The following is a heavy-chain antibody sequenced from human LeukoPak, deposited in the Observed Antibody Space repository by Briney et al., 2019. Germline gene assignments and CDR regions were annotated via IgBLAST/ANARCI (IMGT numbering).Heavy chain of an antibody. J-gene: IGHJ5*02. D-gene: IGHD2-2*01. V-gene: IGHV4-59*12. Sequence: SETLSLTCTVSGGSISHYFWSWIRQPPGKALEWIGYIYYSGSTNYNPSLKSRVTISVDTSKNQFSLKLSSVTAADTAVYYCAIGKIVVVPAAANWFDPWGQGTLVTVSS. CDR1: GGSISHYF. CDR2: IYYSGST. CDR3: AIGKIVVVPAAANWFDP.